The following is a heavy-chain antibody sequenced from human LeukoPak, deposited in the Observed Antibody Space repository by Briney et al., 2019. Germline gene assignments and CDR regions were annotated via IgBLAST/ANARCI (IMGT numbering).Heavy chain of an antibody. V-gene: IGHV4-34*01. Sequence: PSETLSLTCAVYGGSFSGYYWSWIRQPPGKGLEWIGEINHSGSTNYNPSLKSRVTISVDTSKNQFSLKLSSVTAADTAVYYCARGQGTISADGVAFDIWGQGTMVTVSS. CDR1: GGSFSGYY. D-gene: IGHD3-3*01. CDR2: INHSGST. J-gene: IGHJ3*02. CDR3: ARGQGTISADGVAFDI.